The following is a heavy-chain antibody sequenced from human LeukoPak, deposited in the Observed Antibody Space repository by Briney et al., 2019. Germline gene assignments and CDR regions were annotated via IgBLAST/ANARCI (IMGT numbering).Heavy chain of an antibody. V-gene: IGHV1-46*01. Sequence: ASVKVSCKASGYIFTSYHMHWLRQAPRQELEWMGIINPNSGSASYAQEFQGRVTMTRDTSTSTVYMELSSLSSQDTAVYYCARGLYSGWYVYWGQGTLVTVSS. CDR3: ARGLYSGWYVY. D-gene: IGHD6-19*01. CDR2: INPNSGSA. J-gene: IGHJ4*02. CDR1: GYIFTSYH.